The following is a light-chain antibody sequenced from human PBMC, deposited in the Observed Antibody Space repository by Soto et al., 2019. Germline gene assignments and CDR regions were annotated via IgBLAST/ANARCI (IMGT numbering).Light chain of an antibody. V-gene: IGKV1-39*01. Sequence: DIEMTQSPSSLSASVGDRVTITCRASQTIASHLNWYQQKPGEAPKLLIYAASSLQSGVPSRFSGISSGTTFTLIISSLQPEDFATYSCQQSHTFPLTFGPGTRVEIK. CDR1: QTIASH. CDR2: AAS. J-gene: IGKJ3*01. CDR3: QQSHTFPLT.